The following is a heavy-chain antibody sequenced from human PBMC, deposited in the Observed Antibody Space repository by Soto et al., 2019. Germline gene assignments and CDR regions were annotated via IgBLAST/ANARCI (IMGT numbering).Heavy chain of an antibody. Sequence: QVQLQESGPRLVKPSETLSLTCTVSGGSLRSYYCSWFRQPPGKGLEWVGYINYSGGTFYNPSLKSRVTMSGEPSRNQYSLMVNSVTATDTSVYYCARQGFGDLHGLVDVWGQGPTVNVSS. CDR1: GGSLRSYY. J-gene: IGHJ6*02. CDR3: ARQGFGDLHGLVDV. D-gene: IGHD3-10*01. CDR2: INYSGGT. V-gene: IGHV4-59*08.